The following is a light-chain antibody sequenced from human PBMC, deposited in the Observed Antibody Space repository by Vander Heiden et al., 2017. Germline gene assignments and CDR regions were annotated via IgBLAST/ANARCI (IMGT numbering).Light chain of an antibody. CDR2: AAS. V-gene: IGKV1-39*01. CDR3: QQSDSTPLT. CDR1: QSISSY. J-gene: IGKJ4*01. Sequence: DIQITQSPSSLSASVGDRVTITCRASQSISSYLNWYQQKPGKAPKLLIYAASSLQSGVPSRFSGSGSGTDFTLTIIRLQPEDFATYYCQQSDSTPLTFGGGTKVEIK.